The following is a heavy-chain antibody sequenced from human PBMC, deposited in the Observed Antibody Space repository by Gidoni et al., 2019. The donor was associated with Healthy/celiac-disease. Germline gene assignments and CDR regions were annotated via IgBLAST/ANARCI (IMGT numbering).Heavy chain of an antibody. Sequence: QVQLQQFVAGLLNPSEPLSLTCAVYAGSFSGYYWSWIRQPPGKGLEWIGEINPSGSTNYNPALKSRVTRSVDTSKNQFSRKLSSVTAADTAVYYCARVRAADGGRSGFDYWGQGTLVTVSS. D-gene: IGHD6-13*01. CDR3: ARVRAADGGRSGFDY. V-gene: IGHV4-34*01. J-gene: IGHJ4*02. CDR1: AGSFSGYY. CDR2: INPSGST.